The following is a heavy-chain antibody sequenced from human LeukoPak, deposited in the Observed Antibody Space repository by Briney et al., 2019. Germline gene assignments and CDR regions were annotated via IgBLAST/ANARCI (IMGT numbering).Heavy chain of an antibody. Sequence: GGSLRLSCAASGFTFSSDSMNWVRQAPGKGLEWVSSISSSSSYIYYADSVKGRFTISRDNAKNSLYLQMNSLRAEDMAVYYCAPVLERLRWWFDPWGQGTLVTVSS. CDR3: APVLERLRWWFDP. V-gene: IGHV3-21*01. CDR2: ISSSSSYI. CDR1: GFTFSSDS. J-gene: IGHJ5*02. D-gene: IGHD5-24*01.